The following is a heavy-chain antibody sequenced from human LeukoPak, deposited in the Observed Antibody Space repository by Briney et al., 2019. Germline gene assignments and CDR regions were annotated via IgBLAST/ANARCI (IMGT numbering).Heavy chain of an antibody. D-gene: IGHD5-12*01. J-gene: IGHJ5*02. V-gene: IGHV1-69*13. CDR1: GYTFTSYY. CDR3: ARDPGDIAPNWFDP. CDR2: IIPIFGTA. Sequence: SVKVSCKASGYTFTSYYMHWVRQAPGQGLEWMGGIIPIFGTANYAQKFQGRVTITADESTSTAYMELSSLRSEDTAVYYCARDPGDIAPNWFDPWGQGTLVTVSS.